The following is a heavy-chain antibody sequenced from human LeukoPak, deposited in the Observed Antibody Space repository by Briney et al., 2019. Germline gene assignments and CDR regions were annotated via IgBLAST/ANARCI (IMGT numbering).Heavy chain of an antibody. CDR1: AFTFSSYA. D-gene: IGHD3-10*01. CDR3: AKDRMVRETPTGYYYYYYGMDV. CDR2: ISGSGDST. Sequence: GGSLRLSCAASAFTFSSYAMTWVRQAPGKGLEWVSTISGSGDSTYYADSVKGRFTISRDNSKNTLYLQMNSLRAEDTAVYYCAKDRMVRETPTGYYYYYYGMDVWGQGTTVTVSS. V-gene: IGHV3-23*01. J-gene: IGHJ6*02.